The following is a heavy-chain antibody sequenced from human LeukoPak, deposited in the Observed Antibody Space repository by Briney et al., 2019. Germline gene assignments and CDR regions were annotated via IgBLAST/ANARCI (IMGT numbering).Heavy chain of an antibody. CDR2: INHSGST. J-gene: IGHJ4*02. Sequence: NPSETLSPTCAVYGGSFSGYYWSWIRQPPGKGLEWIGEINHSGSTHYNPSLKSRVTISVDTSKNQFSLKLSSVTAADTAVYYCARLLKGYYDSSGYRRGFLDYWGQGTLVTVSS. CDR3: ARLLKGYYDSSGYRRGFLDY. CDR1: GGSFSGYY. V-gene: IGHV4-34*01. D-gene: IGHD3-22*01.